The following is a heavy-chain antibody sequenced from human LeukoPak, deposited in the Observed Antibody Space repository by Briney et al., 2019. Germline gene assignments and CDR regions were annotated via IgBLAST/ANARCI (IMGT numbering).Heavy chain of an antibody. CDR2: ISGSGGST. D-gene: IGHD2-2*01. CDR3: ANSYCSSTSCYLYYFDY. J-gene: IGHJ4*02. V-gene: IGHV3-23*01. Sequence: GGSLRLSCAASGFTFSSYAMSWLRQAPGKGLEWVSAISGSGGSTYYADSVKGRFTISRDNSKNTLYLQMNSLRAEDTAVYYCANSYCSSTSCYLYYFDYWGQGTLVTVSS. CDR1: GFTFSSYA.